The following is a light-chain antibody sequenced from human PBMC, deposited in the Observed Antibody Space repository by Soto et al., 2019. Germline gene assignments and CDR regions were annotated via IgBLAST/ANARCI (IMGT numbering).Light chain of an antibody. J-gene: IGKJ1*01. V-gene: IGKV3-15*01. CDR2: GAS. CDR3: QQYNNWWT. Sequence: EIVMTQSASTLSGSPGERATLSWRASQSVSSNLAWYQQKPGQAPRLLIYGASTRATGIPARFSGIASGTESTLTISSLKSEDFAVYYCQQYNNWWTFGQGTKVDIK. CDR1: QSVSSN.